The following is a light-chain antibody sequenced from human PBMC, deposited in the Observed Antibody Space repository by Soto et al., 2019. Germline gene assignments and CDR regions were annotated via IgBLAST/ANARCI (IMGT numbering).Light chain of an antibody. CDR2: DAS. J-gene: IGKJ1*01. CDR1: QSVSSY. Sequence: EIVLTQSPATLSLSPGERATLSCRASQSVSSYLAWYQQKPGQAPRLLIYDASNRATGIPARFSGSGSGTSFPLPIRRLGAGKFAGYYCQEGSNLPPTFRQGAKGEIK. V-gene: IGKV3-11*01. CDR3: QEGSNLPPT.